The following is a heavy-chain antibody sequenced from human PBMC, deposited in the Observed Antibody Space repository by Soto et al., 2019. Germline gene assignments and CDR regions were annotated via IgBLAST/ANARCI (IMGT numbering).Heavy chain of an antibody. CDR1: GGTFSSYA. CDR2: IIPIFGTA. D-gene: IGHD4-17*01. J-gene: IGHJ4*02. CDR3: ARNYGDYEVPIYYFDY. V-gene: IGHV1-69*13. Sequence: ASVKVSCKASGGTFSSYAISWVRQAPGQGLEWMGGIIPIFGTANYAQKFQGRVTITADESTSTAYMELSSLRSEDTAVYYCARNYGDYEVPIYYFDYWGQGTLVTVSS.